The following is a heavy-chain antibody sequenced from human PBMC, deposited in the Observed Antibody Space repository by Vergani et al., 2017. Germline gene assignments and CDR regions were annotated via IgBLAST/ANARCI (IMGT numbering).Heavy chain of an antibody. J-gene: IGHJ4*02. Sequence: QVQLVESGGGVVQPGRSLRLSCAASGFTFSSYCMHWVRQAPGKGLEWVAVISYDGSNKYYADSVKGRFTISRDNSKNTLYLQMNSLRAEDTAVYYCAKDLVVVIRYYFDYWGQGTLVTVSS. D-gene: IGHD3-22*01. CDR1: GFTFSSYC. CDR3: AKDLVVVIRYYFDY. V-gene: IGHV3-30*18. CDR2: ISYDGSNK.